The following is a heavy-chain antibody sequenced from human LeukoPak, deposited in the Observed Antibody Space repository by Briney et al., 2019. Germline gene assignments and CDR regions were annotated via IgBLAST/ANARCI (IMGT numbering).Heavy chain of an antibody. CDR3: AKVLGVANWADAFDI. CDR1: GFTFSRNA. V-gene: IGHV3-23*01. D-gene: IGHD7-27*01. J-gene: IGHJ3*02. CDR2: ISGSGGNT. Sequence: PGGSLRLSCAASGFTFSRNAMSWVRQAPGKGLEWVSAISGSGGNTYFADSVKGRFTISRDNSNNTLYLQMNSLRAEDTAVYYCAKVLGVANWADAFDIWGEGTRVTVSS.